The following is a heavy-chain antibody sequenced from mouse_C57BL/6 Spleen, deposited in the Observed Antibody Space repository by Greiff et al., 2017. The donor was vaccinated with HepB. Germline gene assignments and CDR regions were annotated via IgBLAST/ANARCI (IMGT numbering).Heavy chain of an antibody. V-gene: IGHV1-18*01. CDR3: ARPCYYYGSSPWFAY. Sequence: VHVKQSGPELVKPGASVKIPCKASGYTFTDYNMDWVKQSHGKSLEWIGDINPNNGGTIYNQKFKGKATLTVAKSSSTAYLELRSLTSEDTAVYYCARPCYYYGSSPWFAYWGQGTLVTVSA. D-gene: IGHD1-1*01. CDR1: GYTFTDYN. J-gene: IGHJ3*01. CDR2: INPNNGGT.